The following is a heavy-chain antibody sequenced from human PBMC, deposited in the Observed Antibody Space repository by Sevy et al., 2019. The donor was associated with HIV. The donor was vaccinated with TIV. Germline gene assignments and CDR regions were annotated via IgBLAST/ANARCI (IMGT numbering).Heavy chain of an antibody. CDR1: GFTFSSHW. V-gene: IGHV3-7*01. CDR2: IKQDGSEK. D-gene: IGHD6-13*01. CDR3: ARDTGGIGMDV. Sequence: GGSLRLSCAASGFTFSSHWMSWVRQAPGKGLEWVANIKQDGSEKCYVDSVKGRFTISRDNAKNSLSLQMNSLRAEDTAVYYCARDTGGIGMDVWGQGTTVTVSS. J-gene: IGHJ6*02.